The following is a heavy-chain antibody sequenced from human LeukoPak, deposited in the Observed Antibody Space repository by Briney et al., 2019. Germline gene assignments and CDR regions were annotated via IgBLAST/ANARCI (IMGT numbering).Heavy chain of an antibody. CDR2: ISGSAATI. CDR1: GFTFSNYE. V-gene: IGHV3-48*03. J-gene: IGHJ4*02. Sequence: GGSLRLSCAASGFTFSNYEMNWVRQAPGKGLEWVSFISGSAATIYYADSVQGRFTISRDNARNSLYLQTNSLRAEDTAVYYCARMTTVTHYWGQGTLVTVSS. D-gene: IGHD4-17*01. CDR3: ARMTTVTHY.